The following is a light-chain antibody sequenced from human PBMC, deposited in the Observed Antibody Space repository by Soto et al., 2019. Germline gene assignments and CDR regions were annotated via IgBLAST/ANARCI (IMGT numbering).Light chain of an antibody. J-gene: IGLJ3*02. CDR1: SSDVGGYDY. V-gene: IGLV2-11*01. Sequence: QSALTQPRSVSGSPGQSVTISCTGTSSDVGGYDYVSWYLQHPGKAPKVMIYDVSNRPSGVSDRFSGSKSGNTASLTISGLQAEDEADYYCCSFAGSSWVFGGGTKLTVL. CDR3: CSFAGSSWV. CDR2: DVS.